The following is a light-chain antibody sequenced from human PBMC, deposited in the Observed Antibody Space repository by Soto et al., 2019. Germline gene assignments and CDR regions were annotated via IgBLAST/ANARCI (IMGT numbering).Light chain of an antibody. J-gene: IGLJ2*01. CDR3: FLYYSGGLVV. Sequence: QAVVTQEPSLTVSPGGTVTLTCGSSTGAVTSSHYSHWFQRKPGQAPRPLIYDTSKKHSWTPVRFSGSLLSGAQPEDEADYYCFLYYSGGLVVFGGGTKLTVL. V-gene: IGLV7-46*03. CDR1: TGAVTSSHY. CDR2: DTS.